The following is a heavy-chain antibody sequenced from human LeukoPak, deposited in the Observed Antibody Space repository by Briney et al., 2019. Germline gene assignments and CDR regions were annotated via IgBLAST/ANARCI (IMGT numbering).Heavy chain of an antibody. CDR1: GGSISSSNYY. J-gene: IGHJ4*02. CDR3: ARGLWFGDENPPYFDY. CDR2: IYTSEST. V-gene: IGHV4-61*02. D-gene: IGHD3-10*01. Sequence: PSETLSLTCSVSGGSISSSNYYWRWIPQPAGKGLEWIVRIYTSESTNYNPSLKSRVTISVHTSRNQFSLKLSSVTAADTAVYYCARGLWFGDENPPYFDYWGQGILVTVSS.